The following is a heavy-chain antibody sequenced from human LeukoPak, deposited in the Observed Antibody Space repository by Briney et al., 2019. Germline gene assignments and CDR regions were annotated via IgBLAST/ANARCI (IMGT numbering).Heavy chain of an antibody. V-gene: IGHV4-34*01. J-gene: IGHJ6*02. CDR1: GFTFSSYA. CDR2: INHSGST. CDR3: ARGRRYSNYYYYGMDV. Sequence: GSLRLSCAASGFTFSSYAMHWVRQPPGKGLEWIGEINHSGSTNYNPSLKSRVTISVDTSKNQFSLKLSSVTAADTAVYYCARGRRYSNYYYYGMDVWGQGTTVTVSS. D-gene: IGHD4-11*01.